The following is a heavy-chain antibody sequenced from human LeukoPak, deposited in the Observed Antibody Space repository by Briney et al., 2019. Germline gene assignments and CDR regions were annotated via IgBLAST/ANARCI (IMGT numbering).Heavy chain of an antibody. CDR3: ARGLPYALRYFDWFLAPGGFDI. CDR1: GFTFSSYA. V-gene: IGHV4-34*01. D-gene: IGHD3-9*01. Sequence: PGGSLRLSCAASGFTFSSYAMHWVRQPPGKGLEWIGEINHSGSTNYNPSLKSRVTISVDTSKNQFSLKLSSVSTADTAVYYCARGLPYALRYFDWFLAPGGFDIWGQGTMVTVSS. J-gene: IGHJ3*02. CDR2: INHSGST.